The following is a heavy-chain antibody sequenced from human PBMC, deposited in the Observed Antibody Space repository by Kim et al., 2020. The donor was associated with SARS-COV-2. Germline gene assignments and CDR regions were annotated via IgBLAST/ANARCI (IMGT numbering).Heavy chain of an antibody. Sequence: SETLSLTCTVSGGTISNYYWSWIRQPPGKGLEWIGYIYYSGSTNYNPSLQSRVTMSVNTSKIQFSLKLSSVTAADTAVYYCARGILGFCNNSRCPEGAF. V-gene: IGHV4-59*01. CDR3: ARGILGFCNNSRCPEGAF. D-gene: IGHD2-2*01. CDR1: GGTISNYY. J-gene: IGHJ3*01. CDR2: IYYSGST.